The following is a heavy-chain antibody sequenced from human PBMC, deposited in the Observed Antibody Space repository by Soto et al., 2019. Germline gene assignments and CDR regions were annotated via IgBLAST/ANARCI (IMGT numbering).Heavy chain of an antibody. CDR1: GGSFSGYY. CDR3: ARGRSVYGVVAATS. Sequence: QVQLQQWGAGLLKPSETLSLTCAVYGGSFSGYYWRWIRQHPGKGLEWTGEINHSGSRNYNPSLNRRVNISVDTSKNQVSLMMSSVTAADTAVYYCARGRSVYGVVAATSWGQGTLVTVSS. J-gene: IGHJ4*02. V-gene: IGHV4-34*01. CDR2: INHSGSR. D-gene: IGHD2-15*01.